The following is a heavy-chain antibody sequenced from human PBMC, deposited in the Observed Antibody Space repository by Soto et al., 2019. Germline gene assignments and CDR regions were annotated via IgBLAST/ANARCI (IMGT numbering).Heavy chain of an antibody. D-gene: IGHD2-15*01. CDR3: VRTSLVVAAATREDY. CDR1: GFPFSSYS. J-gene: IGHJ4*02. Sequence: GGSLRLSCAASGFPFSSYSMNWVRQAPGKGLVWVSRINSDGSSTSYAGSVKGRFTISRDNAKNTLYLQMNSLRAEDTAVYYCVRTSLVVAAATREDYWGQGTLVTVSS. CDR2: INSDGSST. V-gene: IGHV3-74*01.